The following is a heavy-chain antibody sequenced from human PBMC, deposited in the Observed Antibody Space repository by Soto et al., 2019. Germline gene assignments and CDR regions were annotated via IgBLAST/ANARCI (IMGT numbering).Heavy chain of an antibody. D-gene: IGHD2-8*01. CDR1: GFTFNSFG. J-gene: IGHJ6*02. V-gene: IGHV3-33*01. Sequence: QVQLVESGGDVVQPGTSLRLSCEASGFTFNSFGMHWVRQAPGKGLEWVAVIWHDGTKKSYVDSVKGRFTISRDNSKDTLYLQMNNLRAEDTAVYYCARTGLQIVQATSYYYGLDVWGLGTTVTVSS. CDR2: IWHDGTKK. CDR3: ARTGLQIVQATSYYYGLDV.